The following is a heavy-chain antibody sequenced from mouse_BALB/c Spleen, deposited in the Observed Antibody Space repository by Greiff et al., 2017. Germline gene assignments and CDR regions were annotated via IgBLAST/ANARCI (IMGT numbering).Heavy chain of an antibody. CDR2: ISSGGSYT. J-gene: IGHJ2*01. D-gene: IGHD1-1*01. Sequence: EVKLMESGGDLVKPGGSLKLSCAASGFTFSSYGMSWVRQTPDKRLEWVATISSGGSYTYYPDSVKGRFTISRDNAKNTLYLQMSSLKSEDTAMYDCARRDYGRSYYFDYWGQGTTLTVSS. CDR1: GFTFSSYG. V-gene: IGHV5-6*02. CDR3: ARRDYGRSYYFDY.